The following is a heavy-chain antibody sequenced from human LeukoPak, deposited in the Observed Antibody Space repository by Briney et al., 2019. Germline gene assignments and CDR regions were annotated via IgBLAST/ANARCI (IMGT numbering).Heavy chain of an antibody. J-gene: IGHJ4*02. Sequence: SVKVSCKASGGTFSSYATSWVRQAPGQGLEWMGGIIPIFGTANYAQKFQGRVTITTDESTSTAYMELSSLRSEDTAVYYCARDGRYYYDSSGYSSLLDWGQGTLVTVSS. D-gene: IGHD3-22*01. CDR2: IIPIFGTA. CDR3: ARDGRYYYDSSGYSSLLD. CDR1: GGTFSSYA. V-gene: IGHV1-69*05.